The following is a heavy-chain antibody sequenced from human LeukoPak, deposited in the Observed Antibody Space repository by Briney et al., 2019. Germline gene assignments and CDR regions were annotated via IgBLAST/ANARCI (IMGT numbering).Heavy chain of an antibody. D-gene: IGHD6-25*01. CDR1: GGSISGYY. V-gene: IGHV4-59*13. Sequence: SETLSLTCTVSGGSISGYYWSWIRQPPGKGLEWIGCIYSSGRTNYNPSLKSRVTIPVDTSKNQFSLRLSSVTATDTAVYYCARYTSSGLMYWGQGTQVTVSS. CDR2: IYSSGRT. J-gene: IGHJ4*02. CDR3: ARYTSSGLMY.